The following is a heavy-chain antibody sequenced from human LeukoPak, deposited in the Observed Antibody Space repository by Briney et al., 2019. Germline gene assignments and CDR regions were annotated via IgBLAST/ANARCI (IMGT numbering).Heavy chain of an antibody. CDR1: GFTFSNYW. CDR2: IKQDGSEK. V-gene: IGHV3-7*03. Sequence: GGSLRLSCAGSGFTFSNYWMSWVRQAPGKGLEWVANIKQDGSEKNYVDSVKGRFTISRDNAKNSVYLQMNSLRAEDTAVYYCARSGYYDSSGYYGTGTLGAYYYYGMDVWGQGTTVTVSS. D-gene: IGHD3-22*01. CDR3: ARSGYYDSSGYYGTGTLGAYYYYGMDV. J-gene: IGHJ6*02.